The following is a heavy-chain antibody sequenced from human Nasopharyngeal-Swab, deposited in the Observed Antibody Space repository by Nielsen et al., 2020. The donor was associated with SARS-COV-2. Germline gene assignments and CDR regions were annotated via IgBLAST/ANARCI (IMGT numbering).Heavy chain of an antibody. V-gene: IGHV3-9*01. CDR2: INWNSGRK. J-gene: IGHJ3*02. CDR3: ARSAVGIRGVLDK. D-gene: IGHD3-10*01. Sequence: SLKISCAASGFTFDDYTMHWVRQAPGKGLEWVSGINWNSGRKGYADSVKGRFTISRDNSKNTVYLQMNSLGGDDTAVYYCARSAVGIRGVLDKWGPGTKVTVSP. CDR1: GFTFDDYT.